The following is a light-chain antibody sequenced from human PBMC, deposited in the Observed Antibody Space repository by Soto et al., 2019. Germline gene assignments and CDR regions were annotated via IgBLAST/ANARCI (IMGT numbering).Light chain of an antibody. CDR1: SXDVGGYKY. CDR3: SSYAGSNNYV. J-gene: IGLJ1*01. V-gene: IGLV2-8*01. Sequence: QSVLTQPPSASGSPGQSVTISCTGTSXDVGGYKYVSWYQQYPGKAPKLMIYAVSKRPSGVPDRFSGSKSGNTASLTVSGLQAEDEADYYCSSYAGSNNYVFGTGTKVIIL. CDR2: AVS.